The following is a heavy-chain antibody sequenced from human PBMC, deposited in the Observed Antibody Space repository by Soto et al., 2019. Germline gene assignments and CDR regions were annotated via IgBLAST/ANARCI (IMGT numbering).Heavy chain of an antibody. J-gene: IGHJ4*02. CDR3: ARRYGYSFDY. CDR1: GGSIRSYY. V-gene: IGHV4-59*01. D-gene: IGHD5-18*01. CDR2: IYYSGST. Sequence: QVQLQESSPGLVKPSETLSLTCTVSGGSIRSYYWSWIRQPPGKGLEWIGYIYYSGSTNYNPSLKSRVTISVDTSKNQFSLKLSSVTAADTAVYYCARRYGYSFDYWGQGTLVTVSS.